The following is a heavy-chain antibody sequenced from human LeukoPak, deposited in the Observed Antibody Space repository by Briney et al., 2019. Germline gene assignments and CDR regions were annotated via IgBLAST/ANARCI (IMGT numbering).Heavy chain of an antibody. CDR2: IYSGGST. CDR1: GFTVSSNY. J-gene: IGHJ4*02. CDR3: ARWRSGSYFDY. Sequence: GGSLRLSCAASGFTVSSNYMSWVRQAPGKGLERVSVIYSGGSTYYADSVKGRFTISRDNSKNTLYLQMNSLRAEDTAVYYCARWRSGSYFDYWGQGTLVTVSS. D-gene: IGHD1-26*01. V-gene: IGHV3-53*01.